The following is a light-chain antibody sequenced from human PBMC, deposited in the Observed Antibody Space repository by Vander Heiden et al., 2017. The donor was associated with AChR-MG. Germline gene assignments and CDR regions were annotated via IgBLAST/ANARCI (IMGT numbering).Light chain of an antibody. CDR1: QSVSSN. Sequence: EIVVTQSPATLSVSPGERATLSCRASQSVSSNLAWYQLKPGQAPRLLIYGASTRASDIPARFSGSGSGTEFTLTLSSLQSEDFAVYYCQQDNNWPLTFGGGTKVEIK. CDR3: QQDNNWPLT. J-gene: IGKJ4*01. V-gene: IGKV3-15*01. CDR2: GAS.